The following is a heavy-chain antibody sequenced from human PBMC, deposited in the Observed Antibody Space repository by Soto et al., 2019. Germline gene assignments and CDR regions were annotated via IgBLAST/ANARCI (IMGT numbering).Heavy chain of an antibody. CDR2: IIPIFGTA. D-gene: IGHD3-10*01. CDR1: GRTFSSYA. CDR3: ARDMTMVRSMDV. V-gene: IGHV1-69*13. J-gene: IGHJ6*02. Sequence: SVKVSSKASGRTFSSYAISWLRQSPGQGLEWMGGIIPIFGTANYARKLQGRVTITADESTSTAYMELSSLRSEDTAVSYCARDMTMVRSMDVWGQGTPVTVS.